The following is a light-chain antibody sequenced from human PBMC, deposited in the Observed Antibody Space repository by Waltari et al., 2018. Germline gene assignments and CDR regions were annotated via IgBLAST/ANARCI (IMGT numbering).Light chain of an antibody. CDR1: SSDVGIYNS. CDR3: SSYTGRVYV. V-gene: IGLV2-14*02. CDR2: EGN. Sequence: QSALTQPASVSGSPGQSITISCTGTSSDVGIYNSVSWYQQHPGKGPKLILYEGNKRHSRVSNRVSGSKSGDTASLTISGLQTEDEAEYYCSSYTGRVYVFGTGTKVTVL. J-gene: IGLJ1*01.